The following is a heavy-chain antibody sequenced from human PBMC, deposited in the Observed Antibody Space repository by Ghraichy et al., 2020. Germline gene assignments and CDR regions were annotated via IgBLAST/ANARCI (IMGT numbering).Heavy chain of an antibody. D-gene: IGHD4-23*01. Sequence: GESLNISCAASGFTFSSYAMSWVRQAPGKGLEWVSGIRGSGGSTYYADSVKGRFTISRDNSKNTLYLQMNSLRAEDTAVYYCAKDRFPPQALLTRCGNEPFDYWGQGTLVTISS. CDR3: AKDRFPPQALLTRCGNEPFDY. J-gene: IGHJ4*02. CDR2: IRGSGGST. V-gene: IGHV3-23*01. CDR1: GFTFSSYA.